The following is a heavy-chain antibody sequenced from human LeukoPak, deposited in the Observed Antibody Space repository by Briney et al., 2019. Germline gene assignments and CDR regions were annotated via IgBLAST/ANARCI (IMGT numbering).Heavy chain of an antibody. D-gene: IGHD5-24*01. Sequence: GASVKVSCKASGYSFTRYGISWVRQAPGRGLEWMGWISAVNGDIHPTQKFQDRVTLTTDTSTSTAYMELRSLRSDDTAVYYCAKDYNYVPDYWGQGTLITVSS. CDR1: GYSFTRYG. J-gene: IGHJ4*02. CDR3: AKDYNYVPDY. CDR2: ISAVNGDI. V-gene: IGHV1-18*01.